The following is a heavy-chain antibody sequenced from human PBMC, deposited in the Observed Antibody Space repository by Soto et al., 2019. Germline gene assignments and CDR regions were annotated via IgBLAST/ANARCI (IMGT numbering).Heavy chain of an antibody. V-gene: IGHV3-73*01. CDR2: IRSKTNSYAT. Sequence: PSETLSLSCAASGFIFSDSAIHWVRQASGKGLEWVGRIRSKTNSYATAYGESVKGRFTISRDDSKNTTYLRMSSLKTEDTAVYYCTRPGYGDFAGDIYYGVDVWGQGTTVTVSS. D-gene: IGHD4-17*01. CDR3: TRPGYGDFAGDIYYGVDV. CDR1: GFIFSDSA. J-gene: IGHJ6*02.